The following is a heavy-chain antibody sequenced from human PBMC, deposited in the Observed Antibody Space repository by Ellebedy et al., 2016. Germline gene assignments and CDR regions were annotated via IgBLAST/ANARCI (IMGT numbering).Heavy chain of an antibody. CDR3: AREGNNWYYGDY. V-gene: IGHV3-33*01. CDR2: IWYDGSNK. J-gene: IGHJ4*02. D-gene: IGHD6-13*01. CDR1: GFTFSSYG. Sequence: GESLKISCAASGFTFSSYGMHWVRQAPGKGLEWVAVIWYDGSNKYYADSVKGRFTISRDNSKNTLYLQMNSLRAEDTAVYYCAREGNNWYYGDYWGQGTLVTVSS.